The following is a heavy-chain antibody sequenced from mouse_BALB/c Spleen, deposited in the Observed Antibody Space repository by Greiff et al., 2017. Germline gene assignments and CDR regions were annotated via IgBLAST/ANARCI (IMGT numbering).Heavy chain of an antibody. J-gene: IGHJ3*01. V-gene: IGHV2-9*02. CDR3: AREEASYDPFAY. Sequence: VQLVESGPGLVAPSQSLSITCTVSGFSLTSYGVHWVRQPPGKGLEWLGVIWAGGSTNYNSALMSRLSISKDNSKSQVFLKMNSLQTDDTAMYYCAREEASYDPFAYWGQGTLVTVSA. CDR2: IWAGGST. CDR1: GFSLTSYG. D-gene: IGHD2-3*01.